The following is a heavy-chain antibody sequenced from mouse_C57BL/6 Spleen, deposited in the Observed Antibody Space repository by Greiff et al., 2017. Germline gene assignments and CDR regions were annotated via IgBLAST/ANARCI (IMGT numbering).Heavy chain of an antibody. CDR3: ARERYYGTPYYFDY. D-gene: IGHD1-1*01. Sequence: QVQLQQSGPELVKPGASVKISCKASGYAFSSSWMNWVKQRPGKGLEWIGRIYPGDGDTNYNGKFKGKATLTADKSSSTAYMQLSSLTSEDSAVYFCARERYYGTPYYFDYWGQGTTLTVSS. CDR2: IYPGDGDT. V-gene: IGHV1-82*01. CDR1: GYAFSSSW. J-gene: IGHJ2*01.